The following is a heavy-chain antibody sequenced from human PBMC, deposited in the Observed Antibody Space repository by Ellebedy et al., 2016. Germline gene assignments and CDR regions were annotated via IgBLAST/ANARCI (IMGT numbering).Heavy chain of an antibody. CDR2: IIPMLGIA. J-gene: IGHJ6*02. V-gene: IGHV1-69*10. CDR1: GGAFNTYA. Sequence: ASVKVSCKTSGGAFNTYAITWVRQAPGQGLEWMGRIIPMLGIANYTQRFQGRVTITADKSTATAYMELTILRFEDTAVYFCASPDYGDSPTHKSKRQYYYGMDVWGQGTTVTVSS. D-gene: IGHD4-17*01. CDR3: ASPDYGDSPTHKSKRQYYYGMDV.